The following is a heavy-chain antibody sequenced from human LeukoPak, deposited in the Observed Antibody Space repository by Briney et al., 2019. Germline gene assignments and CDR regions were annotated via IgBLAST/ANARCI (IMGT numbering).Heavy chain of an antibody. CDR3: ARHGSVAVAGQYSPEGY. CDR1: GYSFTNYW. D-gene: IGHD6-19*01. V-gene: IGHV5-51*01. CDR2: IYPGDSDT. J-gene: IGHJ4*02. Sequence: GESLKISCKGSGYSFTNYWIGWVRQVPGKGLEWMGIIYPGDSDTRYSPSFQGQVTISAAKSISTAYLQWSSLKASDTAMYYCARHGSVAVAGQYSPEGYWGQGTLVTVSS.